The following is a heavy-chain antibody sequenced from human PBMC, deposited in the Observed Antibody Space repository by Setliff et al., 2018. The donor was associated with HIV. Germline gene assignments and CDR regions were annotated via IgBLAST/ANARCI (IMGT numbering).Heavy chain of an antibody. V-gene: IGHV3-7*01. CDR2: IKQDGSEK. CDR3: ARDSGTVVGATGPGY. J-gene: IGHJ4*02. CDR1: GFTFNYFW. Sequence: GGSLRLSCAASGFTFNYFWMSWVRQAPGKGLEWVANIKQDGSEKNYVDSVKGRFTISRDTAKNSLYLQMNSLRADDTAVYYCARDSGTVVGATGPGYWGQGTLVTVSS. D-gene: IGHD1-26*01.